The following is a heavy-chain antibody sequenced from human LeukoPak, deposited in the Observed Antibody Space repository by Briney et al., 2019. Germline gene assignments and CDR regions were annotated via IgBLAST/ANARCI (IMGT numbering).Heavy chain of an antibody. CDR1: GFTFSSYG. J-gene: IGHJ4*02. CDR2: ISDSGGST. D-gene: IGHD1-1*01. CDR3: ASRTGNY. V-gene: IGHV3-23*01. Sequence: GGSLRLSCAASGFTFSSYGMNWVRQAPVRGLEWVSSISDSGGSTYYADSVEGRFSISRDAAKNTLYLQMNSLGPEDTAVYYCASRTGNYWGQGTLVTVSS.